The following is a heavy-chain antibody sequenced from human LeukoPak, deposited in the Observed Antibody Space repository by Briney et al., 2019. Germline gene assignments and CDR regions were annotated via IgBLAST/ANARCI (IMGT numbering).Heavy chain of an antibody. CDR1: GGSISSGGYS. V-gene: IGHV4-30-2*01. CDR3: ARGRLDADY. Sequence: PSQTLSLTCAVSGGSISSGGYSWSWIRQPPGKGLEWIGYIYHSGSTYYNPSLKSRVTISVDRSKNQFSLKLSSVTAADTAVYYCARGRLDADYWGQGTLVTVSS. J-gene: IGHJ4*02. CDR2: IYHSGST. D-gene: IGHD6-19*01.